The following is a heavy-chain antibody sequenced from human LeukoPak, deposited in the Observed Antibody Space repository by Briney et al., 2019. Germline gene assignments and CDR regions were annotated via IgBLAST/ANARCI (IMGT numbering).Heavy chain of an antibody. CDR3: ARDGGIVGATRGFDAFDI. Sequence: SQTLSLTCAISGDSVSSNSAAWNWIRQSPSRGLEWLGRTYYRSKWYNDYAVSVKSRITINPDSSKNQFSLQLNSVTPEDTAVYYCARDGGIVGATRGFDAFDIWGQGTMVTVSS. CDR1: GDSVSSNSAA. CDR2: TYYRSKWYN. D-gene: IGHD1-26*01. V-gene: IGHV6-1*01. J-gene: IGHJ3*02.